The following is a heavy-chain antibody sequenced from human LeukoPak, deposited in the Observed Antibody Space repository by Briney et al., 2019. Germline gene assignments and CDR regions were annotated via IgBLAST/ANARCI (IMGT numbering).Heavy chain of an antibody. D-gene: IGHD2-2*01. CDR3: AGNLYTRFGDC. CDR2: TNEDGSYA. Sequence: GGSLRLSCAASGFTLSSYWVHWVRQPPGKGLMWLSRTNEDGSYAEFADSVKGRFTISRDNAENTVYLQMNSLRTEDTAVYYCAGNLYTRFGDCWGQGALVTVSS. J-gene: IGHJ4*02. V-gene: IGHV3-74*03. CDR1: GFTLSSYW.